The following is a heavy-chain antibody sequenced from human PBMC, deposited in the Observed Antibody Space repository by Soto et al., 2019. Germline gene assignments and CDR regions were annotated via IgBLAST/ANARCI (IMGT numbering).Heavy chain of an antibody. D-gene: IGHD3-22*01. CDR2: INPNSGGT. Sequence: QVQLVQSGAEVKKPGASVKVSCKASGYTFTGYYMHWVRQAPGQGLEWMGWINPNSGGTNYAQKFQGWVTMTRETSISTAYMELSRLRSDDTAVYYCARDTPKADSSGYYYTAFDIWGQGTMVTVSS. CDR3: ARDTPKADSSGYYYTAFDI. CDR1: GYTFTGYY. V-gene: IGHV1-2*04. J-gene: IGHJ3*02.